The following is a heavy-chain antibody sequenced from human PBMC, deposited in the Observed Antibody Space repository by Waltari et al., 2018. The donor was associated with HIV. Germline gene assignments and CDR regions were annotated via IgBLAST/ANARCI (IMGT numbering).Heavy chain of an antibody. CDR1: GYRFTSHW. CDR2: IYPGDSTT. D-gene: IGHD5-18*01. J-gene: IGHJ6*02. V-gene: IGHV5-51*01. Sequence: EVQLVQSGAEVKKPGESLKISCKGSGYRFTSHWIGWVRQRPGKGLEWMGIIYPGDSTTRYSPSFQGQVTISADKSISTAYLQWSSLKASDTAMYYCARRLLDTAPLSDGMDVWGQGTTVTVSS. CDR3: ARRLLDTAPLSDGMDV.